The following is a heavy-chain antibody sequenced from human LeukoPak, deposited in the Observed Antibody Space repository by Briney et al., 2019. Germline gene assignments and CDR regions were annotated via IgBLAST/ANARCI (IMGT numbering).Heavy chain of an antibody. Sequence: ASVKVSCKASGYTFTSYYMHWVRQAPGQGLEWMGIINPSGGSTSYAQKFQGRVTMTRDMSTSTVYMELSSLRSEDTAVYYCARGRCSGGSCSYYYMDVWGKGTTVTVSS. D-gene: IGHD2-15*01. CDR2: INPSGGST. V-gene: IGHV1-46*01. CDR1: GYTFTSYY. CDR3: ARGRCSGGSCSYYYMDV. J-gene: IGHJ6*03.